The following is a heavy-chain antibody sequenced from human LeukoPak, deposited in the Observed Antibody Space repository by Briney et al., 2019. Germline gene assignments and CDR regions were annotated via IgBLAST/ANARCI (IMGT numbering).Heavy chain of an antibody. CDR1: GFTFSNLA. CDR3: AKDARRYSGWYFFDH. Sequence: GGSLRLSCVASGFTFSNLAMGWVRQAPGKGLEWVSVISDTGGTTYYADSVKGRFTISRDNSRNALYLQMNSLRVDDTAVYFCAKDARRYSGWYFFDHWGQGTLVTVST. CDR2: ISDTGGTT. J-gene: IGHJ4*02. V-gene: IGHV3-23*01. D-gene: IGHD6-19*01.